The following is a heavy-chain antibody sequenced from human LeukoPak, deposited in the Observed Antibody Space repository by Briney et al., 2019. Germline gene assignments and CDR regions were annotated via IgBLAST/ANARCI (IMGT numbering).Heavy chain of an antibody. V-gene: IGHV3-30*04. J-gene: IGHJ6*03. Sequence: GGSLRLSCAASGFTFSSYAMHWVRQAPGKGLEWVAVISYDGNNKYYADSVKGRFTISRDNSKNTLYLQMNSLRPEDTAVYYCARGYSGYDSYYYYYMDVWGKGTTVTVSS. CDR2: ISYDGNNK. CDR3: ARGYSGYDSYYYYYMDV. CDR1: GFTFSSYA. D-gene: IGHD5-12*01.